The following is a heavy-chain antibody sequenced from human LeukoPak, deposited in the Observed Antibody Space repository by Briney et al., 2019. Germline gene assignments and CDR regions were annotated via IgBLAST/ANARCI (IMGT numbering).Heavy chain of an antibody. CDR2: INHSGST. J-gene: IGHJ5*02. Sequence: SETLSLTCAVYGGSFSGYYWSWIRQPPGKGLEWIGEINHSGSTNYNPSLKSRVTISVDTSKNQFSLKLSSVTAADTAVYCCARSGWYAHWFDPWGQGTLVTVSS. CDR3: ARSGWYAHWFDP. D-gene: IGHD6-19*01. CDR1: GGSFSGYY. V-gene: IGHV4-34*01.